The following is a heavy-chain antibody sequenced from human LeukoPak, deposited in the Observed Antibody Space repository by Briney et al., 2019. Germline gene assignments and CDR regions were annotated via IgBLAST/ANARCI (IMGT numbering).Heavy chain of an antibody. CDR1: GFTFSSYS. V-gene: IGHV3-23*01. D-gene: IGHD3-22*01. CDR3: ATDQDYYDSSGYYDY. J-gene: IGHJ4*02. CDR2: ISGSGGST. Sequence: GGSLRLSCAASGFTFSSYSMNWVRQAPGKGLEWVSAISGSGGSTYYADSVKGRFTISRDNSKNTLYLQMNSLRAEDTAVYYCATDQDYYDSSGYYDYWGQGTLVTVSS.